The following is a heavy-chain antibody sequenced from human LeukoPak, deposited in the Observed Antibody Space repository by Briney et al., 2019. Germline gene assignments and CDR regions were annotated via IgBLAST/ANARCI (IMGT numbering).Heavy chain of an antibody. J-gene: IGHJ4*02. CDR2: IYYSGST. CDR1: GGSISNGGYY. Sequence: SETLSLTCTVSGGSISNGGYYWSWIRQHPGKGLEWIGYIYYSGSTYYNPSLKSRVTISVDTSKNQFSLKLSSVTAADTAVYYCARGGGSGSREFDYWGQGTLVTVSS. D-gene: IGHD1-26*01. V-gene: IGHV4-31*03. CDR3: ARGGGSGSREFDY.